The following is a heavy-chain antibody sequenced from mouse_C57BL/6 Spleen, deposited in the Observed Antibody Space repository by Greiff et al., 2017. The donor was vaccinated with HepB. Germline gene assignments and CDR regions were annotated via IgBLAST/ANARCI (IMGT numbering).Heavy chain of an antibody. D-gene: IGHD2-4*01. J-gene: IGHJ3*01. CDR1: GFTFSDYG. Sequence: EVKVEESGGGLVKPGGSLKLSCAASGFTFSDYGMHWVRQAPEKGLEWVAYISSGSSTIYYADTVKGRFTISRDNAKNTLFLQMTSLRSEDTAMYYCARDYYDYDGFAYWGQGTLVTVSA. V-gene: IGHV5-17*01. CDR2: ISSGSSTI. CDR3: ARDYYDYDGFAY.